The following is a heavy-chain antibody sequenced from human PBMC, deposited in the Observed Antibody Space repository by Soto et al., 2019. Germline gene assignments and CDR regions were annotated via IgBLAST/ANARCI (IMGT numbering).Heavy chain of an antibody. CDR1: GGSISSYY. CDR3: ASLPYSSSWYYFDY. V-gene: IGHV4-59*01. J-gene: IGHJ4*02. CDR2: IYYSGST. D-gene: IGHD6-13*01. Sequence: PSETLSLTCTVSGGSISSYYWSWIRQPPGKGLEWIGYIYYSGSTNYNPSLKSRVTISVDTSKNQFSLKLSSVTAADTAVYYCASLPYSSSWYYFDYWGQGTLVTAPQ.